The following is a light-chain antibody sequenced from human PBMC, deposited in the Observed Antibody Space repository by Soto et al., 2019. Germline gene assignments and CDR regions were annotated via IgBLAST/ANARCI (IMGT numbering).Light chain of an antibody. CDR3: HQYGSTPFT. CDR2: GAS. Sequence: EIVLTQSPGTLSLSPGDRATLSCRASQGVSANSLAWYQQKLGQAPRLLIYGASSRATGIPDRFSGNGSGADFTLTISRLEPEDFAVYYCHQYGSTPFTFGPGTKVDSK. V-gene: IGKV3-20*01. CDR1: QGVSANS. J-gene: IGKJ3*01.